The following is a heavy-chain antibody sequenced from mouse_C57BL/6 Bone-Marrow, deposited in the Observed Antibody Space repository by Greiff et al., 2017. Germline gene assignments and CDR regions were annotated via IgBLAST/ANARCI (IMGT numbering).Heavy chain of an antibody. D-gene: IGHD2-4*01. CDR2: ISSGGSYT. CDR1: GFTFSSYG. J-gene: IGHJ4*01. CDR3: ARRAYYDYDEAMDD. Sequence: EVQGVESGGDLVKPGGSLKLSCAASGFTFSSYGMSWVRQTPDKRLEWVATISSGGSYTYYPDSVKGRFTISRDNAKNTLYLQMSSLKSEDTAMYYCARRAYYDYDEAMDDWGQGTSVTVSS. V-gene: IGHV5-6*01.